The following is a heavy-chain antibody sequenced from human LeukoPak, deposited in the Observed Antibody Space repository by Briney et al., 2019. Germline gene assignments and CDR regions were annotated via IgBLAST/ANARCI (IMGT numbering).Heavy chain of an antibody. CDR2: IYSGGST. CDR3: ARGSRNGCYYYGMDV. Sequence: GGSLRLSCAASGFTVSSNYMSWVRQAPGKGLEWVSVIYSGGSTYYADSVKGRFTISRDSSKNTLYLQMNSLRADDTAVYYCARGSRNGCYYYGMDVWGQGTMVTVSS. J-gene: IGHJ6*02. D-gene: IGHD3-10*01. CDR1: GFTVSSNY. V-gene: IGHV3-53*01.